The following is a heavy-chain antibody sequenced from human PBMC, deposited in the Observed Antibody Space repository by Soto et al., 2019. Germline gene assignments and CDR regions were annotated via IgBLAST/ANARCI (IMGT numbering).Heavy chain of an antibody. CDR1: GFTFDDYS. D-gene: IGHD7-27*01. V-gene: IGHV3-9*01. CDR3: AKDPWTGDWGYFEL. Sequence: EVQLVESGGGLVQPGRSLRLSCAASGFTFDDYSMHWVRQTPGKGLEWVSGITWNSGKIDYADSVKGRFTISRDNAKNSMYLQINSLRPEDTALYYCAKDPWTGDWGYFELWGRGTLVTVSS. CDR2: ITWNSGKI. J-gene: IGHJ2*01.